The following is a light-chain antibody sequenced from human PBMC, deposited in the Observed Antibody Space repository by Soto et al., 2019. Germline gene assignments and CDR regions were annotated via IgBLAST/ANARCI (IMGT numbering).Light chain of an antibody. Sequence: MTQSAGTLSVSTGESATLSCGTSQSVSSNLAWYQQKPGQAPRLLIYGASTRATGIPARFSGSGSGTEFTLTISYLRPEDSAVYFCQPYHHWVTFGGGTKVAIK. CDR2: GAS. CDR3: QPYHHWVT. J-gene: IGKJ4*01. CDR1: QSVSSN. V-gene: IGKV3D-15*01.